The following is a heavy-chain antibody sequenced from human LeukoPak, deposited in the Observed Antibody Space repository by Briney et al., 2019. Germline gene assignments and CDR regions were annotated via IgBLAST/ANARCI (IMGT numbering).Heavy chain of an antibody. D-gene: IGHD5-12*01. Sequence: ASVKVSCKASGYTFTSYDINWLRQSTGQGLEWMGWMNPNSGNTGYAQKFQRRVPMTRNTSISTAYMELSSLRSDDTAVYYCARAATTIDHWAQGTLVPVSS. CDR1: GYTFTSYD. V-gene: IGHV1-8*01. CDR2: MNPNSGNT. J-gene: IGHJ4*02. CDR3: ARAATTIDH.